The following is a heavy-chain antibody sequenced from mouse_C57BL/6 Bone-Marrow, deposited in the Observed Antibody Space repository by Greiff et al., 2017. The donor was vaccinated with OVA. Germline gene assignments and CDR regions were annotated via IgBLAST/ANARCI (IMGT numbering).Heavy chain of an antibody. Sequence: QVQLQQSGPELVKPGASVKISCKASGYTFTSYWMHWVKQRPGQGLEWIGNINPSNGGTNYNEKFKSKATLTVDKSSSTAYMQLSSLTSEDSAVYYCAPHLDDYAWFAYWGQGTLVTVSA. J-gene: IGHJ3*01. CDR2: INPSNGGT. V-gene: IGHV1-53*01. D-gene: IGHD2-4*01. CDR1: GYTFTSYW. CDR3: APHLDDYAWFAY.